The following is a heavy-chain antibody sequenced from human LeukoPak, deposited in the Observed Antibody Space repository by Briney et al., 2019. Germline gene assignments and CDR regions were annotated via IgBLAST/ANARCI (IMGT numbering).Heavy chain of an antibody. CDR3: ARQNYGAAPLRY. CDR2: SYHSGST. CDR1: GYSISSGYY. D-gene: IGHD4/OR15-4a*01. J-gene: IGHJ4*02. V-gene: IGHV4-38-2*02. Sequence: SETLSLTCTVSGYSISSGYYLGWIRQPPGKGLEWIGTSYHSGSTYYKPSLKGRVTTSIDTTKNQFSLKRSSRTAAETAVYYCARQNYGAAPLRYWGQGTLVTVSS.